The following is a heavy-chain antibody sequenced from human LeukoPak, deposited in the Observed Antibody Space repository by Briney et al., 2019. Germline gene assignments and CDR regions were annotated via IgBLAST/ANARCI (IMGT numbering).Heavy chain of an antibody. Sequence: SVKVSCKASGGTFSSYAISWVRQAPGQGLEWMGRIIPILGIANYAQKFQGRVTITADKSTSTAYMELSSLRSEDTAVYYCAREVAAAGRVFDYRGQGTLVTVSS. CDR2: IIPILGIA. J-gene: IGHJ4*02. V-gene: IGHV1-69*04. CDR3: AREVAAAGRVFDY. D-gene: IGHD6-13*01. CDR1: GGTFSSYA.